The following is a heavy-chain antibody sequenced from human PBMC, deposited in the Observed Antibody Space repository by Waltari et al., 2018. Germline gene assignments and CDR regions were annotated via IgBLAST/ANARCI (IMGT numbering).Heavy chain of an antibody. CDR3: ARDNGGGRITIFGVVSAAFDI. CDR2: IYTSGST. CDR1: GGSISSGSYY. V-gene: IGHV4-61*02. D-gene: IGHD3-3*01. Sequence: QVQLQESGPGLVKPSQTLSLTCTVSGGSISSGSYYWSWIRQPAGKGLELIGRIYTSGSTNYNPSLKSRVTISVDTSKNQFSLKLSSVTAADTAVYYCARDNGGGRITIFGVVSAAFDIWGQGTMVTVSS. J-gene: IGHJ3*02.